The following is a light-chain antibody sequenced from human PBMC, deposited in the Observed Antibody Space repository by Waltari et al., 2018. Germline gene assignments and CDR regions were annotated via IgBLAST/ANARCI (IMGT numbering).Light chain of an antibody. CDR1: QSVLERSNSKNS. Sequence: DIVMTQSPDSLAVSLGERASITCKSSQSVLERSNSKNSLAWYKQKPGQRPKLLIYWASTRKSGVPDRFSGSGSGTDFTLIINSLQAEDVAVYFCQQYSTSPPTFGPGTRVDL. CDR3: QQYSTSPPT. V-gene: IGKV4-1*01. J-gene: IGKJ3*01. CDR2: WAS.